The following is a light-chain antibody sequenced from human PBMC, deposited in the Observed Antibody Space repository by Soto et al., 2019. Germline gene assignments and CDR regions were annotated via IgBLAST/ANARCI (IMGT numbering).Light chain of an antibody. CDR1: SSNFGAGYD. V-gene: IGLV1-40*01. J-gene: IGLJ3*02. CDR2: SNF. Sequence: QSVLTQPPSVSGAPGQRITISCTGTSSNFGAGYDVHWYQQLPGTAPRLLIYSNFNRPSGVPDRFSGSKSGTSASLAITGLQAEDEADYYCQSYDSSLCAWVFGGGTKLTVL. CDR3: QSYDSSLCAWV.